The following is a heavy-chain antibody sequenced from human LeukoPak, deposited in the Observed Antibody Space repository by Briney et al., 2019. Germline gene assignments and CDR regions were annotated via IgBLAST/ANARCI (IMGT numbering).Heavy chain of an antibody. Sequence: PSETLSLTCSVSGASISTFHWTWFRQPAGRGLEWIGLIYSSGSTLLNPSLKNRVAMSVDLTKNQLSLKLTSVPAADPAMYFCARRDGDYWGRGTLVTVSS. J-gene: IGHJ4*02. V-gene: IGHV4-4*07. D-gene: IGHD5-24*01. CDR2: IYSSGST. CDR1: GASISTFH. CDR3: ARRDGDY.